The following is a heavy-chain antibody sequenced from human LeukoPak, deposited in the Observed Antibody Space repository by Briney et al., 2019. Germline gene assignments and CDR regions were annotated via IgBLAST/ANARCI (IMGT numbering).Heavy chain of an antibody. CDR1: GGSISSYY. CDR3: ARYIVVVPAAIHDAFDI. J-gene: IGHJ3*02. D-gene: IGHD2-2*01. Sequence: PSETLSLTCTVSGGSISSYYWSWIRQPPGKGLEWIGYIYYSGSTNYNPSLKSRVTISVDTSKNQFSLKLSSVTAADTAVYYCARYIVVVPAAIHDAFDIWGQGTMVTVSS. V-gene: IGHV4-59*08. CDR2: IYYSGST.